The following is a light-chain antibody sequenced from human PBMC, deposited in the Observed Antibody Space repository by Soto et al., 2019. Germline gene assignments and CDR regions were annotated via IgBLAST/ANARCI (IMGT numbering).Light chain of an antibody. CDR1: QSVRSSH. V-gene: IGKV3-20*01. CDR2: GAS. CDR3: QPYSSSPLT. Sequence: EMGLTQSPGTLSLSPGERATLSCRTSQSVRSSHLAWYQQKPGQAPRLLIYGASTRDTGIPDRFSGSGSGTDFTLTNSRLEPEDGAVYHCQPYSSSPLTFGGGTKVESK. J-gene: IGKJ4*01.